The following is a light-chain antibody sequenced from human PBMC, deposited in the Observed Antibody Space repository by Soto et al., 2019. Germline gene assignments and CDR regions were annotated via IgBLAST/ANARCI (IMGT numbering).Light chain of an antibody. V-gene: IGKV3-15*01. CDR2: DAS. CDR1: QSVSSN. J-gene: IGKJ3*01. Sequence: EIVMTQSPATLSVSPGERATLSCRASQSVSSNLAWYQQKPGQAPRLLIYDASTRATGIPARFSGSGSGTELTLTISSLQSEDFAVYYCQQYNNCPVTFGPATKVDIK. CDR3: QQYNNCPVT.